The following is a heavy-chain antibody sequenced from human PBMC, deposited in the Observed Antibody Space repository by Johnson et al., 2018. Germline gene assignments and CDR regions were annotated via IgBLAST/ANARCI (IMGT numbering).Heavy chain of an antibody. D-gene: IGHD2-15*01. J-gene: IGHJ6*02. CDR1: GFTVSSNY. V-gene: IGHV3-53*01. Sequence: VQLVQSGGGLIQPGGSLRLSCAASGFTVSSNYMSWVRQAPGKGLEWVSVIYSGGSTYYADSGKGRFTITRDNSKNTLYLQMNSLRAEDTGVYYCARDPVGYCSGGSCYENGMDVWGQGTTVTVSS. CDR2: IYSGGST. CDR3: ARDPVGYCSGGSCYENGMDV.